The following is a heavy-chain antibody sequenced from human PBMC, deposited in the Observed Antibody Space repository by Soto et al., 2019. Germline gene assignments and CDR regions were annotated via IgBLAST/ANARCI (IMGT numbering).Heavy chain of an antibody. V-gene: IGHV3-30*18. J-gene: IGHJ4*02. Sequence: PGGALILSSAAAGFHCRSYRMHWVRPDPGEGLEWVAVISYDGSNKYYADSVKGRFTISRDNSKNTLYLQMNSLRAEDTAVYYCAKGAYCSGGSCSYFAYWGQGTLVTVSS. D-gene: IGHD2-15*01. CDR2: ISYDGSNK. CDR3: AKGAYCSGGSCSYFAY. CDR1: GFHCRSYR.